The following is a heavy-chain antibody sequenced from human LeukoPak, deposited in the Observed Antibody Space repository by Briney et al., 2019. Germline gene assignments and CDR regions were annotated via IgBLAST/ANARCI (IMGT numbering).Heavy chain of an antibody. CDR3: AKEACSGSCHSDYFDY. Sequence: QPGRSLRLTCAASGFTFSSYGMHWVRQAPAKGLEWVAVISNDGRSIYYADSAKGRFTISRDNSKNTLYLQVNSLRAEDTAVYSCAKEACSGSCHSDYFDYWGLGTLVTVSS. V-gene: IGHV3-30*18. J-gene: IGHJ4*02. D-gene: IGHD2-15*01. CDR1: GFTFSSYG. CDR2: ISNDGRSI.